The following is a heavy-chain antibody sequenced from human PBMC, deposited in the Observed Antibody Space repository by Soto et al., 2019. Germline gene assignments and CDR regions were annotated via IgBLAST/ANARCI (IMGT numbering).Heavy chain of an antibody. CDR3: ARGVSFGFDF. CDR1: GFTFSNYA. D-gene: IGHD3-3*01. J-gene: IGHJ3*01. CDR2: MTSDSNTI. Sequence: GGSLRLSCAASGFTFSNYAMSWVRQAPGKGPEWVSYMTSDSNTIHYADSVRGRFTISRDNAKNSLWLEMNSLRVEDTAVYYCARGVSFGFDFWGQGTVVTVSS. V-gene: IGHV3-48*01.